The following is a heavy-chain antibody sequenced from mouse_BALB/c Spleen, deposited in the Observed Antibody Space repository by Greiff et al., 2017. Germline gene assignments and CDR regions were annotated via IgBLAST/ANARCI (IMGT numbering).Heavy chain of an antibody. CDR2: INPSTGYT. CDR1: GYSFTTYW. J-gene: IGHJ2*01. V-gene: IGHV1-7*01. D-gene: IGHD1-1*02. CDR3: ARGYGD. Sequence: QVQLQQSGAELAKPGASVKMSCKASGYSFTTYWMHWVKQRPGQGLEWIGYINPSTGYTEYNPKFKDKATLTADKSSSTAYMQLSSLTSEDSAVYYCARGYGDWGQGTTLTVSS.